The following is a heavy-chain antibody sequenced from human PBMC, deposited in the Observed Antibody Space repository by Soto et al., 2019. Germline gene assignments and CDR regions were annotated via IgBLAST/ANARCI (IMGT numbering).Heavy chain of an antibody. V-gene: IGHV3-23*01. CDR3: ARGEYGYYDY. CDR1: GFIFSSYA. Sequence: EVQVLESGGGLVQPGGSLRLSCVASGFIFSSYALTWVRQATGKGLEWVSIISGSGDSIYYADSVKGRFTISRDNSKNTVYLQVNSLRAEDTAVYYCARGEYGYYDYWGQGTLVTVSS. CDR2: ISGSGDSI. D-gene: IGHD3-10*01. J-gene: IGHJ4*02.